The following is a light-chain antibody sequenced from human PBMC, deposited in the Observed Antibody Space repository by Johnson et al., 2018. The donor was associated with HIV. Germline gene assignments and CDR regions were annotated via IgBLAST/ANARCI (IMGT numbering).Light chain of an antibody. CDR3: GTWDSSLSGAV. Sequence: QSVLTQPPSVSAAPRQKVTISCSGSSSNIGNNYVSWYQHLPGTAPKLLIYDNNKRPSGIPDRFSGSKSGTSATLGITGLQTGDEADYYCGTWDSSLSGAVFGTGTKVTVL. J-gene: IGLJ1*01. V-gene: IGLV1-51*01. CDR1: SSNIGNNY. CDR2: DNN.